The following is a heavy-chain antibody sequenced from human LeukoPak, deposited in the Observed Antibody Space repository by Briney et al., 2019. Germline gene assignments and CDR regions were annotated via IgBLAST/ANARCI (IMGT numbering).Heavy chain of an antibody. J-gene: IGHJ3*02. D-gene: IGHD3-16*01. CDR3: ARDRNGGGAFDI. V-gene: IGHV4-59*01. CDR2: LYFSGST. Sequence: PSETLSLTCAVSGGSITHYYWSWIRQPPGKGLEWIGYLYFSGSTDYNPSLKSRVTISLDTSNNHFSLKLTSVTAADTAVYYCARDRNGGGAFDIWGQGTMVTVSS. CDR1: GGSITHYY.